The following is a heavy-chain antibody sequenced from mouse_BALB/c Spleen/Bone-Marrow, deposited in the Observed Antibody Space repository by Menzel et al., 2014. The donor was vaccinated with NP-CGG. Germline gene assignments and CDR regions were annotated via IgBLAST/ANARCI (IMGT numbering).Heavy chain of an antibody. Sequence: VQLQQPGGGLVQPGGSLKLSCAASGFDFXRYWMSWVRQAPGKGLEWIGEINPDSSTINYTPSLKDKFIISRDNAKNTLYLQMSKVRSEDTALYYCARQGYYGSSDYWGQGTTLTVSS. CDR2: INPDSSTI. D-gene: IGHD1-1*01. CDR1: GFDFXRYW. CDR3: ARQGYYGSSDY. J-gene: IGHJ2*01. V-gene: IGHV4-1*02.